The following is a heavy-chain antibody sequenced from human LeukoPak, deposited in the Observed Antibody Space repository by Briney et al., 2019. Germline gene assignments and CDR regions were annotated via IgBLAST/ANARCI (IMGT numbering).Heavy chain of an antibody. J-gene: IGHJ5*02. CDR2: INPDGTTT. CDR1: GFAFSNYW. V-gene: IGHV3-74*01. CDR3: AKDLSWNTADR. D-gene: IGHD1/OR15-1a*01. Sequence: GGSLRLSCVASGFAFSNYWMHWVRQASGKAPVWVSRINPDGTTTDYADSVKGRFTIPRDNAENMVFLQMNGLRADDTALYYCAKDLSWNTADRWGQGILVTVSS.